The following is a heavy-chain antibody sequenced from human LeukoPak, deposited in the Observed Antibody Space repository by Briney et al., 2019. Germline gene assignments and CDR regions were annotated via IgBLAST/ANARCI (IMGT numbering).Heavy chain of an antibody. D-gene: IGHD3-10*01. CDR1: GFTFSSYW. CDR3: ARAGGSGSYYGYYYMDV. Sequence: GGSLRLSCAASGFTFSSYWMHWVRQAPGEGLVWVSRINSDGSSTSYADSVKGRFTISRDNAKNSLYLQMNSLRAEDTALYYCARAGGSGSYYGYYYMDVWGKGTTVTISS. V-gene: IGHV3-74*01. CDR2: INSDGSST. J-gene: IGHJ6*03.